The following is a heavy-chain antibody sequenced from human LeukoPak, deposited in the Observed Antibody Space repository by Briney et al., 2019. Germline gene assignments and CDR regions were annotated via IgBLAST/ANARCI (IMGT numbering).Heavy chain of an antibody. V-gene: IGHV4-4*07. CDR2: IYSTGST. J-gene: IGHJ4*02. CDR3: ARQIASAGTAGFDF. Sequence: SETLSLTCTVPGGSISSYYWSWIRKPAGKGLEWIGRIYSTGSTNCNPSLKSRVTMSVDTSKNQYSLRLRSVTAADTAVYYCARQIASAGTAGFDFWGQGALVTVSS. D-gene: IGHD6-13*01. CDR1: GGSISSYY.